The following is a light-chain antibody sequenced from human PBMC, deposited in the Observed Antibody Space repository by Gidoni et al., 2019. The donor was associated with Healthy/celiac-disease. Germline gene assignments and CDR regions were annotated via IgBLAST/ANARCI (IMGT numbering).Light chain of an antibody. Sequence: ASQSVSSNLAWYQQKPGQTPRLLIYGASTRATGIPARFSGSGSGTEFTLTISSLQSEDFAVYYCQQYNNWPPWTFXXXTKVEIK. V-gene: IGKV3-15*01. J-gene: IGKJ1*01. CDR2: GAS. CDR1: QSVSSN. CDR3: QQYNNWPPWT.